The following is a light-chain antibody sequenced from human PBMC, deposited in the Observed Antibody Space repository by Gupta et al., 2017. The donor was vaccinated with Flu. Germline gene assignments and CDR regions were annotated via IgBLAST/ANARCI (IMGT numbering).Light chain of an antibody. CDR1: QSVLYSSYNQNY. V-gene: IGKV4-1*01. CDR2: WAS. Sequence: DIVMTQSPDSLAASLGERATINCKSSQSVLYSSYNQNYLAWYQQKPGLPPKLLIYWASTRESGVPDRFSGDGSGTDFTLSISILQAEDVAVYYCQRDDSSRITFGGGTRVEIK. CDR3: QRDDSSRIT. J-gene: IGKJ4*01.